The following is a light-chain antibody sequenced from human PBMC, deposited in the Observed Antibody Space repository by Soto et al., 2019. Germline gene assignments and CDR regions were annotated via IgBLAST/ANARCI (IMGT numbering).Light chain of an antibody. CDR2: AAS. Sequence: DIQMTQSPSSLSASVGDRVTITCRASQSISNFLNWYQQRQGQVPKLLIYAASNLNTDVPARFSGSGSGTDFTLTITSLQPEDFTTYYCQQSHSSPPTFGQGTKVEIK. J-gene: IGKJ1*01. CDR1: QSISNF. V-gene: IGKV1-39*01. CDR3: QQSHSSPPT.